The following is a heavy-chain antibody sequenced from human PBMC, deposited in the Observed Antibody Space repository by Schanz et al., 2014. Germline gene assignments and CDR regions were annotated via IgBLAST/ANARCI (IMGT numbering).Heavy chain of an antibody. J-gene: IGHJ6*02. Sequence: VQLVESGGGVVQPGRSLRLSCAAYGFTLSSYAMHWVRQAPGKGLEWVSGISGSGGSTYYADSVKGRFTISRDNSKNTLYRQMNSLSADDTAVFYCAKGMGYCSGGTCYDYYYYGLDVWGQGTTVTVSS. V-gene: IGHV3-23*04. CDR3: AKGMGYCSGGTCYDYYYYGLDV. CDR1: GFTLSSYA. CDR2: ISGSGGST. D-gene: IGHD2-15*01.